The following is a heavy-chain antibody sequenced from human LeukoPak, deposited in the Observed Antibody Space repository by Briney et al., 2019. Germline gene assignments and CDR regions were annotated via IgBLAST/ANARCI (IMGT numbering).Heavy chain of an antibody. Sequence: ASVKVSCKASGYTFTYYGINWVRLAPGQGLEWMGWVSGYNGNTRYAQNFQGRLTLTTDTSTNIAYMELMSLRSGDTAVYYCAREVDSAMVNAFDFWGQGTLVTVSS. V-gene: IGHV1-18*01. J-gene: IGHJ3*01. CDR2: VSGYNGNT. CDR3: AREVDSAMVNAFDF. D-gene: IGHD5-18*01. CDR1: GYTFTYYG.